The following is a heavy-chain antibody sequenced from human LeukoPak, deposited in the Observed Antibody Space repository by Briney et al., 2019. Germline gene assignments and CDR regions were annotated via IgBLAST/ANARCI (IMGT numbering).Heavy chain of an antibody. Sequence: SETLSLTCTVSGGSISSSSYYWGWIRQPPGKGLEWIGSIYHSGSTYYNPSLKSRVTISVDTSKNQFSLKLTSVTAADTAVYYRARTTEGYCRSTSCYGFYYYYYMDVWGKGTTVTISS. J-gene: IGHJ6*03. D-gene: IGHD2-2*01. CDR2: IYHSGST. V-gene: IGHV4-39*07. CDR3: ARTTEGYCRSTSCYGFYYYYYMDV. CDR1: GGSISSSSYY.